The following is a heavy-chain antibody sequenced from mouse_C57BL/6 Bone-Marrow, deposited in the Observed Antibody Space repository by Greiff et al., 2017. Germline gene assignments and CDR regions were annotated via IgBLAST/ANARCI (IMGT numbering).Heavy chain of an antibody. CDR1: GYTFTDYY. V-gene: IGHV1-26*01. CDR3: AISPITTVVHYYYAMDY. D-gene: IGHD1-1*01. J-gene: IGHJ4*01. Sequence: EVQLQESGPELVKPGASVKISCKASGYTFTDYYMNWVKQSHGKSLEWIGDINPNNGGTSYNQKFKGKATLTVDKSSSTAYMELRSLTSEDSAVYYCAISPITTVVHYYYAMDYWGQGTSVTVSS. CDR2: INPNNGGT.